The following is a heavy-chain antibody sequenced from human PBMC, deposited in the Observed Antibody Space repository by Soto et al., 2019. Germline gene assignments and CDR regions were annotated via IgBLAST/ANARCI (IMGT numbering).Heavy chain of an antibody. V-gene: IGHV3-21*01. CDR3: ARDLNLGSMDV. J-gene: IGHJ6*02. CDR2: ISSSSNYI. D-gene: IGHD2-15*01. Sequence: GGSLRLSCTASGFTFSSYNMNWVRQAPGKGLEWVSSISSSSNYIYYADSMKGRFTISRDNAKNSLYLQMNSLRAEDTAVYYCARDLNLGSMDVWGQGTTVTVSS. CDR1: GFTFSSYN.